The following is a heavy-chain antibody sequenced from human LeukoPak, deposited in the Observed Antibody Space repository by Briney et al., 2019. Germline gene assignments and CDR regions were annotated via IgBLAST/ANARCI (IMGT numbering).Heavy chain of an antibody. CDR2: IYYSGSA. Sequence: SETLSLTCTVSGGSISSNSYYWGWIRQPPGKGLEWIGTIYYSGSAYYNPSLNSRVTISVDTSENQFSLKLSSVTAADTAVYYCARQTRVVGTIYDCWGQGTLVSVSS. CDR3: ARQTRVVGTIYDC. J-gene: IGHJ4*02. D-gene: IGHD2-2*01. V-gene: IGHV4-39*01. CDR1: GGSISSNSYY.